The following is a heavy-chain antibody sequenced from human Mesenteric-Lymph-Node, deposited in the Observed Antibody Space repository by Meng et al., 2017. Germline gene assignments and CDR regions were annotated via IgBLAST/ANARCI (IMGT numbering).Heavy chain of an antibody. Sequence: ASVKVSCKASGYIFSNYGISWVRQAPGQGPQWMGIIVPRGGSTTFAQNFRGRVTMTRDTSTSTVYMELSSLTSDDTAVYYCARESRGFDIWGQGTKVTVSS. J-gene: IGHJ3*02. CDR1: GYIFSNYG. CDR3: ARESRGFDI. CDR2: IVPRGGST. V-gene: IGHV1-46*01. D-gene: IGHD5-24*01.